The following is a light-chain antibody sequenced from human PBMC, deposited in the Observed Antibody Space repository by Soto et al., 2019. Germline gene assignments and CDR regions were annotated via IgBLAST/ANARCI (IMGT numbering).Light chain of an antibody. CDR2: DAS. CDR3: QHFSSYPLT. Sequence: EFVLTQSPGTLSLSPGERATLSCRASQTVRNNYLAWYQQQPGQAPRLLIYDASSRATSIPGMFSGGGSGTYFTLTISRLEPEDVALYYCQHFSSYPLTFGGGTKLEIK. CDR1: QTVRNNY. J-gene: IGKJ4*01. V-gene: IGKV3-20*01.